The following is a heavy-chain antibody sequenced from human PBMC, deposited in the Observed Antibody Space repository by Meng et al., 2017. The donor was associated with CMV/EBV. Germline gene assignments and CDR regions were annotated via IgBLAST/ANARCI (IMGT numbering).Heavy chain of an antibody. V-gene: IGHV3-21*01. D-gene: IGHD6-19*01. J-gene: IGHJ5*02. CDR3: ARRTVAGRGGWFDP. CDR1: GFTFSSYA. CDR2: ISGGGTHI. Sequence: GESLKISCAASGFTFSSYAMSWVRQAPGKGLEWISSISGGGTHINYADSMKGRFTISRDNANNSLDLQMNSLRAEDTAVYYCARRTVAGRGGWFDPWGQGTLVTVSS.